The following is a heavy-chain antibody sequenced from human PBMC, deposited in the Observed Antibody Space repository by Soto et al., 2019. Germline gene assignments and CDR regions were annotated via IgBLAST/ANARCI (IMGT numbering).Heavy chain of an antibody. Sequence: QVQLQESGPGLVKPSQTLSLTCTVSGGSISSGGYYWSWIRQHPGKGLEWIGYIYYSGSTYYNPSLKSRVTIAVDTSKNQFSLKLSSVTAADTAVYYCARIAGIPYWYFDLWGRGTLVTVSS. V-gene: IGHV4-31*03. J-gene: IGHJ2*01. CDR3: ARIAGIPYWYFDL. CDR1: GGSISSGGYY. D-gene: IGHD2-2*02. CDR2: IYYSGST.